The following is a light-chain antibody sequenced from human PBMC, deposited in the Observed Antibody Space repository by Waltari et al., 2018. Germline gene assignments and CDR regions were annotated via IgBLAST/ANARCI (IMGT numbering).Light chain of an antibody. Sequence: DIVMTQSPDSLAVSVGERATINCKSSQSLLYSSDNRNYLAWYQQQPGQPPKLLIYWASTRESGVPDRFSGSGSGTDFTLTISSLQAEDVAVYYCQHYYSTPITFGQGTRLEIK. CDR2: WAS. V-gene: IGKV4-1*01. J-gene: IGKJ5*01. CDR1: QSLLYSSDNRNY. CDR3: QHYYSTPIT.